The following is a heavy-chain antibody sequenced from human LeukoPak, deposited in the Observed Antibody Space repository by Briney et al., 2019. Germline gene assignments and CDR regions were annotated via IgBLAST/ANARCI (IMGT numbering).Heavy chain of an antibody. Sequence: PGRSLRLSCAASGFTFSSYAMSWVRQALGKGLEWVSAISGSGGSTYYADSVKGRFTTSRDNSRNTLYLQMNSLRAEDTAVYYCAKDPGSSLNFDYWGQGTLVTVSS. CDR1: GFTFSSYA. CDR3: AKDPGSSLNFDY. V-gene: IGHV3-23*01. CDR2: ISGSGGST. D-gene: IGHD6-13*01. J-gene: IGHJ4*02.